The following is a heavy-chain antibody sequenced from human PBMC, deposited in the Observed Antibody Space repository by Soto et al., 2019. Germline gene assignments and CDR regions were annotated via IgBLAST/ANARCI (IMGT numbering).Heavy chain of an antibody. V-gene: IGHV1-18*01. CDR2: ISAYNGNT. Sequence: GASAKVSCKACGYSFTIYGISWVRQDPGQGLEWMGWISAYNGNTNYAQKLQGRVTMTTDTSTSTAYMELRSLRSDDTAVYYCAREYYYYGMDVWGQGTTVTVSS. CDR1: GYSFTIYG. CDR3: AREYYYYGMDV. J-gene: IGHJ6*02.